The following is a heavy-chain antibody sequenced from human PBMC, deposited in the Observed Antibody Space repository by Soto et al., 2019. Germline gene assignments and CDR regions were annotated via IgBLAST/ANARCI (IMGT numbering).Heavy chain of an antibody. J-gene: IGHJ4*02. D-gene: IGHD3-10*01. Sequence: QVQLVESGGGVVQPGRSLRLSCAASGFTFSSYAMHWVRQAPGKGLEWVAVISYDGSNKYYADSVKGRFTISRDNSKNPLYLQMNSLRAEDTAVYYCASSLAFYGSGSYCFDYWGQGTLVTVSS. V-gene: IGHV3-30-3*01. CDR3: ASSLAFYGSGSYCFDY. CDR1: GFTFSSYA. CDR2: ISYDGSNK.